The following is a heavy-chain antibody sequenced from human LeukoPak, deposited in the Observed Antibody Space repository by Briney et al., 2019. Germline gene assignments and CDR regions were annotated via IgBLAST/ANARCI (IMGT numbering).Heavy chain of an antibody. Sequence: PGGSLRLSCAASGFTFSDYYMSWVRQAPGKGLEWVSIIYSDGSAYYRDSVKGRFTISRDNSKNALYLQMNSLRAEDTAVYYCAREGLRLGALSLYIDSWGQGTLVTVSS. CDR1: GFTFSDYY. J-gene: IGHJ4*02. V-gene: IGHV3-66*01. D-gene: IGHD3-16*02. CDR3: AREGLRLGALSLYIDS. CDR2: IYSDGSA.